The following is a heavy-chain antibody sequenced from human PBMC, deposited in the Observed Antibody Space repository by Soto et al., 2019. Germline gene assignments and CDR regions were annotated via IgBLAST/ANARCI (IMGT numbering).Heavy chain of an antibody. CDR1: GLTLSISW. Sequence: VQLVESGGGLVQSGEPLRLSCTASGLTLSISWMSWVRQAPGEGLEWVSNRNPAGNVQQYADSVKERFTISRDNAKNSLVLQMSGLRVEDRALYSLATANTPYAVDMWGHGTLVSVSS. V-gene: IGHV3-7*01. CDR2: RNPAGNVQ. CDR3: ATANTPYAVDM. D-gene: IGHD7-27*01. J-gene: IGHJ3*02.